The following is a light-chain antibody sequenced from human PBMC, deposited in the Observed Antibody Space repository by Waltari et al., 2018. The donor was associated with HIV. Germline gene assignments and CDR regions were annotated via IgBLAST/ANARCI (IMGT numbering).Light chain of an antibody. J-gene: IGLJ1*01. CDR1: EVGSKS. CDR2: YDS. Sequence: SYVLTQPPSVSVAPGETARITCGGSEVGSKSVHWYQQKPGRAPMLVIFYDSDRSSGIPVRFSGFVSGNTATLTISGVEAGDEADYYCQVWDRNSNHYVFGSGTKVTVL. V-gene: IGLV3-21*04. CDR3: QVWDRNSNHYV.